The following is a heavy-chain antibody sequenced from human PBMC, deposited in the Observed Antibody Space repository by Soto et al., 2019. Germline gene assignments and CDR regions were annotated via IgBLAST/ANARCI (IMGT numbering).Heavy chain of an antibody. CDR2: IRSKTDGGTT. J-gene: IGHJ3*01. D-gene: IGHD6-13*01. V-gene: IGHV3-15*01. CDR3: TTTRPGTNVFDD. Sequence: GGSLRLSCAASGITFSNAWMNWVRQAPGKGLEYIGRIRSKTDGGTTEYAAPVEGRFTISRDDSKNTLYLQMGGLKTEDTAVYYCTTTRPGTNVFDDWGQGTLVTVSS. CDR1: GITFSNAW.